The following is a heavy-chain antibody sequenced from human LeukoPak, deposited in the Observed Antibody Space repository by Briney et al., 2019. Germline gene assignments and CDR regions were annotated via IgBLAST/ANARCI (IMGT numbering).Heavy chain of an antibody. Sequence: PGGSLRLSCAASGFTFSSYGMSWVRQAPGKGLEWVSAISGSGGSTYYADSVKGRFTISRDNSKNTLYLQMNSLRAEDTAVYYRAKGRISRFVPFDYWGQGTLVTVSS. D-gene: IGHD1-14*01. CDR3: AKGRISRFVPFDY. CDR2: ISGSGGST. V-gene: IGHV3-23*01. CDR1: GFTFSSYG. J-gene: IGHJ4*02.